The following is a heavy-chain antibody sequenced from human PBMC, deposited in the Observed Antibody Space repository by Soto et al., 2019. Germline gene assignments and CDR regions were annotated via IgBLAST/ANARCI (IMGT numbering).Heavy chain of an antibody. CDR1: GGTFSSYA. Sequence: QVQLVQSGAEVKKPGSSVKVFCKASGGTFSSYAISWVRQAPGQGLEWMGGIIPIFGTANYAQKFQGRVTITADESTSTAYMELSSLRSEDTAVYYCARERIAAAGIRYFDLWGRGTLVTVSS. CDR2: IIPIFGTA. D-gene: IGHD6-13*01. CDR3: ARERIAAAGIRYFDL. J-gene: IGHJ2*01. V-gene: IGHV1-69*01.